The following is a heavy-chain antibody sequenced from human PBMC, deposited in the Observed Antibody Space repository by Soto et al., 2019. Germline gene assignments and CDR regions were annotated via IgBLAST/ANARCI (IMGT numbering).Heavy chain of an antibody. V-gene: IGHV1-69*02. CDR3: ARGTPVPTYFFDS. D-gene: IGHD4-17*01. CDR1: GGTSSSES. CDR2: IIPMFGIA. J-gene: IGHJ4*02. Sequence: QVQLVQSGAEVKKPGSSVKVSCKASGGTSSSESISWLRQAPGQGLEWMGRIIPMFGIAKYAQKFQGRVTITADRSSHPAYMELSSLRSDDTAVYFCARGTPVPTYFFDSWGQGTLLSVSS.